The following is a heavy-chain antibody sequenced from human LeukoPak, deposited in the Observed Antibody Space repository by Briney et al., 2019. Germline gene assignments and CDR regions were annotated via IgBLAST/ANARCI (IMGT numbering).Heavy chain of an antibody. D-gene: IGHD3-22*01. V-gene: IGHV4-59*08. Sequence: SETLSLTCTVSGGSISSYYWSWIRQPPGKGLEWIGYIYYSGSTNYNPSLKSRVTISVDTSKNQFSLKLSSVTAADTAVYYCARPLITHDAFDIWGQGTMVTVPS. CDR1: GGSISSYY. CDR2: IYYSGST. J-gene: IGHJ3*02. CDR3: ARPLITHDAFDI.